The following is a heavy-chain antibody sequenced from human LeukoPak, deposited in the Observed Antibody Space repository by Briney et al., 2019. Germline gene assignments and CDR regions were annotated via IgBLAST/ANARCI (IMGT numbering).Heavy chain of an antibody. CDR1: GASISNYY. D-gene: IGHD1-26*01. J-gene: IGHJ4*02. Sequence: SETLSLTCTVSGASISNYYWNWIRQTPEKGLEWTGHIHSSGGSSYYPSLKSRLTLSIDTSRNQLSLKLPSVTAADTAVYFCARLGSYHDFWGQGALVTVSS. CDR3: ARLGSYHDF. V-gene: IGHV4-4*09. CDR2: IHSSGGS.